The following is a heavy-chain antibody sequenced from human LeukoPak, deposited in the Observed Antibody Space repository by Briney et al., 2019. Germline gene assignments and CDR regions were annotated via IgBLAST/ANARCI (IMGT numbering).Heavy chain of an antibody. Sequence: SQTLSLTCAISGDSVSSNSAAWNWIRQSPSRGLEWLGRTYYRSKWYYDYATSVKGRITINPDTSKNQFSLQLSSVTSEDTAVYYCAQSYSARLGPESYYYFYLDVWGKGTTITVSS. J-gene: IGHJ6*03. CDR2: TYYRSKWYY. V-gene: IGHV6-1*01. CDR3: AQSYSARLGPESYYYFYLDV. D-gene: IGHD3-16*01. CDR1: GDSVSSNSAA.